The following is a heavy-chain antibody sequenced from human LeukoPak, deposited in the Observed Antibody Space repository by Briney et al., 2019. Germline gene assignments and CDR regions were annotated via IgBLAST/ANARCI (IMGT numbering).Heavy chain of an antibody. V-gene: IGHV4-34*01. CDR3: ARTSDTSSSYFDY. D-gene: IGHD6-6*01. CDR2: INHSGST. CDR1: GGSFSGYY. Sequence: SETLSLTGAVYGGSFSGYYWSGIRQPPGKGLEWIGEINHSGSTNYNPSLKSRVTISVDTSKNQFSLKLSSVTAADTAVYYCARTSDTSSSYFDYWGQGTLVTVSS. J-gene: IGHJ4*02.